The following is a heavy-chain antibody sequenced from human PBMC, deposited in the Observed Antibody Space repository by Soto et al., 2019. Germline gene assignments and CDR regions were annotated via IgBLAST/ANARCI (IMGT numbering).Heavy chain of an antibody. Sequence: ASVKVSCKASGYTFIGYSIHWVRQAPGQGLEWMGWINPNRGGAKYSQKFQAWVTMTSDTSISTAYMELSRLKSDDTAVYYCARSGGGYDLGDYWGQGTLVTVSS. CDR1: GYTFIGYS. D-gene: IGHD5-12*01. CDR2: INPNRGGA. V-gene: IGHV1-2*04. J-gene: IGHJ4*02. CDR3: ARSGGGYDLGDY.